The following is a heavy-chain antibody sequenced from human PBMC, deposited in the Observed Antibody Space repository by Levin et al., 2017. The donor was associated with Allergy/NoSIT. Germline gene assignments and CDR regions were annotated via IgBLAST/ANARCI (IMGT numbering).Heavy chain of an antibody. CDR2: RRGRGGTT. Sequence: GESLKISCAASGFTFSTDVMSWVRQAPGKGLEWGSGRRGRGGTTYYADSVKGRFTISRDNSKNTLYLQMNSLRAEDTAVYYCAKGSYCSAGTCYSRLGYWGQGTLVTVSS. CDR3: AKGSYCSAGTCYSRLGY. D-gene: IGHD2-15*01. J-gene: IGHJ4*02. CDR1: GFTFSTDV. V-gene: IGHV3-23*01.